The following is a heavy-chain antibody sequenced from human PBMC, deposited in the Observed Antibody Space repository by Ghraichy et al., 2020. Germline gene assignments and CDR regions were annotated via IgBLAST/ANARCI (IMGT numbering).Heavy chain of an antibody. V-gene: IGHV4-59*01. CDR1: GGSISSYY. CDR3: ARERPGIAAAGLDY. J-gene: IGHJ4*02. Sequence: SETLSLTCTVSGGSISSYYWSWIRQPPGKGLEWIGYIYYSGSTNSNPSLKSRVTISVDTSKNQFSLKLSSVTAADPAVYYCARERPGIAAAGLDYWGQGTLVTVSS. D-gene: IGHD6-13*01. CDR2: IYYSGST.